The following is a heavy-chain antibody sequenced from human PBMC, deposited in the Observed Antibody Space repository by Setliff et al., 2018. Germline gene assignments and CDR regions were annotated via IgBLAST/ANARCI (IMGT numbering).Heavy chain of an antibody. CDR1: GGSFSGYY. D-gene: IGHD2-2*01. Sequence: SETLSLTCAVYGGSFSGYYWSWIRQPPGKGLEWIGEINHSGSTNYNPSLKSRLTISVDTSKNQFSLKLSSVTAADTAVYYCARGSKSSTSSRNYYYTDVWGKGTTVTVS. V-gene: IGHV4-34*01. CDR3: ARGSKSSTSSRNYYYTDV. J-gene: IGHJ6*03. CDR2: INHSGST.